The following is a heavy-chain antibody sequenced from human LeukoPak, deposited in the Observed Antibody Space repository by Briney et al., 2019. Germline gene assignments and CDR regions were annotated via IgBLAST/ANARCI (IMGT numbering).Heavy chain of an antibody. J-gene: IGHJ4*02. CDR3: AKDMDPTGYSDYRVVDY. CDR2: ISGSGGST. V-gene: IGHV3-23*01. Sequence: PGGSLRLSCAASGFTFSSYAMSWVRQAPGKGLEWVSAISGSGGSTYYADSVKGRFTISRDNSKNTLYLQMNSLRAEDTAVYYCAKDMDPTGYSDYRVVDYWGQGTLVTVSS. D-gene: IGHD5-12*01. CDR1: GFTFSSYA.